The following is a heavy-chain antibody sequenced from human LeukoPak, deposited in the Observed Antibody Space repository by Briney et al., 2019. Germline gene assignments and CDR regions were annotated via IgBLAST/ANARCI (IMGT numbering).Heavy chain of an antibody. CDR3: ARGSGSHYFDY. CDR1: GFTFSSYA. D-gene: IGHD1-26*01. CDR2: ISYDGSNK. V-gene: IGHV3-30*04. Sequence: PGRSLRLSCAASGFTFSSYAMHWVRQAPGKGLEWVAVISYDGSNKYYADSVKGRFTISRDNSKNTLYLQMNSLRAEDTAVYYCARGSGSHYFDYWGQGTLVTVSS. J-gene: IGHJ4*02.